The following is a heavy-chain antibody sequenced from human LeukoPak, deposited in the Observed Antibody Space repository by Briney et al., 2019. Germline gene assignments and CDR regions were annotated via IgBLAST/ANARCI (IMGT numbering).Heavy chain of an antibody. CDR3: ASSYGPSYDYGDYVSYFDY. V-gene: IGHV4-39*07. Sequence: SETLSLTCTVSGGSISSGSYYWGWIRQPPGKGLEWIGRIYYSGSTYYNPSLKSRVTISVDTSKHQFSLKLSSVTAADTAVYYCASSYGPSYDYGDYVSYFDYWGQGTLVTVSS. CDR1: GGSISSGSYY. J-gene: IGHJ4*02. D-gene: IGHD4-17*01. CDR2: IYYSGST.